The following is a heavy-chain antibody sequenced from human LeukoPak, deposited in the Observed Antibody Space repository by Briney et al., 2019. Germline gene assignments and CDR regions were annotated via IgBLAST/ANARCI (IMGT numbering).Heavy chain of an antibody. Sequence: SSVKVSCKASGGTFSSYAISWVRQAPGQGLEWMGGIIPIFGTANYAQKFQGRVTITTDESTSTAYMELSSLRSEDTAVYYCASNLDTAMVGNFDYWGQETLVTVSS. J-gene: IGHJ4*02. CDR1: GGTFSSYA. CDR2: IIPIFGTA. D-gene: IGHD5-18*01. CDR3: ASNLDTAMVGNFDY. V-gene: IGHV1-69*05.